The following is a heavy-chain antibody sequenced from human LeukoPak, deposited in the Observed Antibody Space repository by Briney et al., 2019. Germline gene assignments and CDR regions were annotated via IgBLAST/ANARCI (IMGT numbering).Heavy chain of an antibody. D-gene: IGHD1-26*01. Sequence: ASVKVSCKASGYTFTGYYMHWVRQAPGQGLEWMGWINPNSGGTNYAQKFQGRVTMTRDTSISTAYMELSRLRSDDTAVYYCARDASSGSYYYYYYMDVWGKGTTVTVSS. CDR3: ARDASSGSYYYYYYMDV. CDR2: INPNSGGT. CDR1: GYTFTGYY. J-gene: IGHJ6*03. V-gene: IGHV1-2*02.